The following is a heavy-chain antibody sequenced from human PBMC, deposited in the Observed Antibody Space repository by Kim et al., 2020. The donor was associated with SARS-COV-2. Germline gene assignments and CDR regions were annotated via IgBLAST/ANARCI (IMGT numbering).Heavy chain of an antibody. Sequence: IYYADSVKGRFTTSRDNAKNSLHLQMNSLKDEDTAVYHCVRDRMGGAFDIWGQGTMVSVSS. CDR3: VRDRMGGAFDI. J-gene: IGHJ3*02. V-gene: IGHV3-48*02. D-gene: IGHD3-16*01. CDR2: I.